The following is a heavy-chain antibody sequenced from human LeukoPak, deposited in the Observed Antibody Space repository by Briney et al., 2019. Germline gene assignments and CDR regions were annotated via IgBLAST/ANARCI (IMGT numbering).Heavy chain of an antibody. V-gene: IGHV3-11*01. D-gene: IGHD2-2*01. J-gene: IGHJ4*02. CDR3: AGSNAAPSWPPPHRYFDY. CDR1: GFTFSDYN. Sequence: GGSLRLSCAASGFTFSDYNMSWIRQAPGKGLEWVSYITTGGTTVYSADSVKGRFTISRDNDKNSLFLHMTSLRADDTAVYYCAGSNAAPSWPPPHRYFDYWSQGTLVTVSS. CDR2: ITTGGTTV.